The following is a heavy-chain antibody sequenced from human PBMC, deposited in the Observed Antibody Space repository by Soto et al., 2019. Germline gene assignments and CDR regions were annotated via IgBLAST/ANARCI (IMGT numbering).Heavy chain of an antibody. V-gene: IGHV1-69*02. Sequence: QVQLVQSGAEVKKPGSSVKVSCKASGGTFSSYTISWVRQAPGQGLEWMGRIIPILGIANYAQKFQGRVTITADKSTSTAYMELSSLRSEDTAVYYCARVPSGAYSSSTLDYWGQGTLVTVSS. CDR2: IIPILGIA. CDR3: ARVPSGAYSSSTLDY. J-gene: IGHJ4*02. CDR1: GGTFSSYT. D-gene: IGHD6-6*01.